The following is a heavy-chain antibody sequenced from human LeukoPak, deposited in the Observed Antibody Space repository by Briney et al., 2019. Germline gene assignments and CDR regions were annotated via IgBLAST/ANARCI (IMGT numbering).Heavy chain of an antibody. J-gene: IGHJ3*02. CDR2: IYYSGST. Sequence: PSETLSLTCTVSGGSTSVYYWSWIRQPPGKGLEWIGHIYYSGSTNYNPSLKSRVTISLDTSKNQFSLKLNSLTAADTAVYYCARVAFVDTHGMGVFDIWGQGTMVTVSS. CDR3: ARVAFVDTHGMGVFDI. CDR1: GGSTSVYY. D-gene: IGHD3/OR15-3a*01. V-gene: IGHV4-59*01.